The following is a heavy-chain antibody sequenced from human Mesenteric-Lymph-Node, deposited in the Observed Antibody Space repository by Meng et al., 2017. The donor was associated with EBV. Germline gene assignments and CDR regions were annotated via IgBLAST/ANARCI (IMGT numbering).Heavy chain of an antibody. CDR2: ISYDGSNK. CDR3: ARSLYYDSSHFDL. Sequence: QVPLVESGGGLVKPGGSLRLSCAASGFTFSSYAMHWVRQAPGKGLEWVAVISYDGSNKYYADSVKGRFTISRDNSKNTLYLQMNSLRAEDTAVYYCARSLYYDSSHFDLWGRGTLVTVSS. J-gene: IGHJ2*01. V-gene: IGHV3-30-3*01. D-gene: IGHD3-22*01. CDR1: GFTFSSYA.